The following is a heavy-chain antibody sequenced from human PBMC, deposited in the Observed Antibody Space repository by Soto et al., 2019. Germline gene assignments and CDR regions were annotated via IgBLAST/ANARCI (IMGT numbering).Heavy chain of an antibody. Sequence: EVQLVESGGGLVQPGRSLRLSCTASGFTFDDYALHWVRQAPGKGLEWVSGITWNSDRVDYADSVKGRFTISRDNARNSLYLQMKSLRAEDTALYFCGKGLSIAAIDYWGQGTLVTVSS. D-gene: IGHD6-13*01. CDR3: GKGLSIAAIDY. CDR2: ITWNSDRV. CDR1: GFTFDDYA. J-gene: IGHJ4*02. V-gene: IGHV3-9*01.